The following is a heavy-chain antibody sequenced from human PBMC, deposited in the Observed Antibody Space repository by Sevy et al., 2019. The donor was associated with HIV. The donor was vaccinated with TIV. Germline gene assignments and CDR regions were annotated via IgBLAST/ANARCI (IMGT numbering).Heavy chain of an antibody. CDR3: AREDYGDYFSRSSGKNAFDI. Sequence: GGSLRLSCTASGFTFSSYAMHWVRQAPGKGLEWVAVISYDGSNKYYADSVKGRFTISRDNSKNTLYLQMNSLRAEDTAVYYCAREDYGDYFSRSSGKNAFDIWGQGTMVTVSS. CDR2: ISYDGSNK. J-gene: IGHJ3*02. CDR1: GFTFSSYA. D-gene: IGHD4-17*01. V-gene: IGHV3-30-3*01.